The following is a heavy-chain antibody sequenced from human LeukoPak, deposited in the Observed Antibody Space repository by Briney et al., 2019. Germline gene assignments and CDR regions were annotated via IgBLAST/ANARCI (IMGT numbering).Heavy chain of an antibody. CDR1: GGSISSYY. Sequence: SETLSLTCTVSGGSISSYYWSWIRQPPGKGLEWIGYIYHSGSTNYNPSLKSRVTISVDTSKNQFSLKLSPVTAADTAVYYCAREVAGDYFDYWGQGTLVTVSS. V-gene: IGHV4-59*01. J-gene: IGHJ4*02. CDR2: IYHSGST. CDR3: AREVAGDYFDY. D-gene: IGHD6-19*01.